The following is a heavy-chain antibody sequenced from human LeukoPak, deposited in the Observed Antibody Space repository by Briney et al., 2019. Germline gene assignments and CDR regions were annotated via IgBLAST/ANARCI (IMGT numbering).Heavy chain of an antibody. J-gene: IGHJ6*03. CDR1: GHNFTSQW. V-gene: IGHV5-51*01. Sequence: GESLKISCKGSGHNFTSQWIAWVRQMPGKGLEWMGIIYPDDSDTRVGPSFQGQVTLSADKSINTAYLQWSSLKASDSAMYFCARLLTQGWRNYYYYMDVWGEGTTVTVSS. CDR3: ARLLTQGWRNYYYYMDV. D-gene: IGHD2-15*01. CDR2: IYPDDSDT.